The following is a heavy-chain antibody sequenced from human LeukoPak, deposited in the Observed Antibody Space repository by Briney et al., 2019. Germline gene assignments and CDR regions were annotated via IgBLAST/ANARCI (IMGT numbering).Heavy chain of an antibody. CDR1: GSTFTSYD. J-gene: IGHJ6*03. V-gene: IGHV1-8*03. CDR2: MNPNSGNT. Sequence: GASVKLSCKASGSTFTSYDINWVRQATGQGLEWMGWMNPNSGNTGYAQKFQGRVTITRNTSIRTAYMELSSLRSEDTAVYYCARGHVVVVAAPYYYYYMDVWGKGTTVTVSS. CDR3: ARGHVVVVAAPYYYYYMDV. D-gene: IGHD2-15*01.